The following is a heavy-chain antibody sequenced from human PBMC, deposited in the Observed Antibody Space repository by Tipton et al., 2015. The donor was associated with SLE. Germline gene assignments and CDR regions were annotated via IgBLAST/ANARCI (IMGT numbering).Heavy chain of an antibody. CDR1: GHSISSGFY. Sequence: TLSLTCSVSGHSISSGFYWGWLRQSPGKGLAWIGNFYHRGTTYYNPSLKSRVTMSIDTSKNQFSLKLSSVTDVDTDVYYCARTAGRSVKLWYFDLWGRGTLFTVSS. D-gene: IGHD5-18*01. CDR3: ARTAGRSVKLWYFDL. V-gene: IGHV4-38-2*01. CDR2: FYHRGTT. J-gene: IGHJ2*01.